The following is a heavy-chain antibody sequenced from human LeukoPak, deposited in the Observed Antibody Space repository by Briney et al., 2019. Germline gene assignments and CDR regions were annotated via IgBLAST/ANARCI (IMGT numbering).Heavy chain of an antibody. Sequence: GGSLRLSCAASGFTFSDHYMSWFRQAPGKGLEWVSYISGSSSDIYYADSVKGRFTISRDNSKNTLYLQMNSLRAEDTAVYYCAKGVGYCSSTSCYVHFDYWGQGTLVTVSS. CDR1: GFTFSDHY. J-gene: IGHJ4*02. CDR3: AKGVGYCSSTSCYVHFDY. V-gene: IGHV3-11*01. D-gene: IGHD2-2*01. CDR2: ISGSSSDI.